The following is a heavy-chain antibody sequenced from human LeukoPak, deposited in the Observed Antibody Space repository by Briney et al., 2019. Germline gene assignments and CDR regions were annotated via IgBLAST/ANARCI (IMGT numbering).Heavy chain of an antibody. CDR3: STAKFDN. CDR1: GFPLSSCS. CDR2: INIDSITV. Sequence: GGSLRLSCAASGFPLSSCSINWVRQAPGKGLEWVSYINIDSITVNYADSVNGRFTISRGNAKNSLYLQMNSLRAEDTAVYYCSTAKFDNWGQGTLVTVSS. J-gene: IGHJ4*02. V-gene: IGHV3-48*01.